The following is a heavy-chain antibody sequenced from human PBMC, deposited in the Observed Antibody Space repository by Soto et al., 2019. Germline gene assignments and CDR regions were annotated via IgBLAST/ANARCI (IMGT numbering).Heavy chain of an antibody. J-gene: IGHJ4*02. CDR3: ARGQEGIVATH. CDR1: GGSLTGYY. D-gene: IGHD5-12*01. V-gene: IGHV4-34*01. Sequence: QVQLQQWGAGLLKPSETLSLTCTVNGGSLTGYYWSWIRQPPGKGLEWIGEVKDGGSTNYSPSLRGRVSISADTSKNHFSLRLNSVNAAVTAVYFCARGQEGIVATHWDQGALVTVSS. CDR2: VKDGGST.